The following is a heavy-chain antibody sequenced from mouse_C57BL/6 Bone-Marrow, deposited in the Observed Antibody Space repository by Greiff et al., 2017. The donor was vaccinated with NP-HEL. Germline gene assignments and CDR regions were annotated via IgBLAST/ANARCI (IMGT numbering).Heavy chain of an antibody. V-gene: IGHV7-3*01. J-gene: IGHJ3*01. CDR1: GFTFTDYY. CDR3: ARTANWDSWFAY. D-gene: IGHD4-1*01. Sequence: EVQLVESGGGLVQPGGSLSLSCAASGFTFTDYYMSWVLQPPGKALEWLGFIRNKANGYTTEYSASVKGRFTISRDNSQSILYLQMNALRAEDSATYYCARTANWDSWFAYWGQGTLVTVSA. CDR2: IRNKANGYTT.